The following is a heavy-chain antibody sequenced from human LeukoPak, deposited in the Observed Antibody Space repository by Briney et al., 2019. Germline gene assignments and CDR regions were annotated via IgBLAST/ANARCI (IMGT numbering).Heavy chain of an antibody. CDR2: ISSSSSYI. V-gene: IGHV3-21*01. J-gene: IGHJ4*02. Sequence: GGSLRLSCAASGFTFSSYSMNWVRQAPGKGLEWVSSISSSSSYIYYADSVKGRFTISRDNAKNSLYLQMNSLRAEDTAVYYCARVDYDYVWGSYMSPGHYWGQGTLVTVSS. CDR1: GFTFSSYS. CDR3: ARVDYDYVWGSYMSPGHY. D-gene: IGHD3-16*01.